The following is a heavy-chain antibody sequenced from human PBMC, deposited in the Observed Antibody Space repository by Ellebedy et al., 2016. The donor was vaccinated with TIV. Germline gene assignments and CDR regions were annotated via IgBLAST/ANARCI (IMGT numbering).Heavy chain of an antibody. CDR2: IYYSGST. V-gene: IGHV4-59*01. Sequence: MPSETLSLTCTVSGGSISTYYWSWIRQPPGKGLEWIGYIYYSGSTKYNPSLKSLVTMSVDTSKKQFSLNLSSVTAADTAVYYCATSYDSSGYYDDDAFDIWGQGTMVTVSS. D-gene: IGHD3-22*01. J-gene: IGHJ3*02. CDR3: ATSYDSSGYYDDDAFDI. CDR1: GGSISTYY.